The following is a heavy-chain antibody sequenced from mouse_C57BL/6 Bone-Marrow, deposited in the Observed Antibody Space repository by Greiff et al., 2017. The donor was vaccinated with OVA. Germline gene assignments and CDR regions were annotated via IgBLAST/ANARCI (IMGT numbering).Heavy chain of an antibody. CDR1: GYTFTDYY. V-gene: IGHV1-26*01. Sequence: EVQLQQSGPELVKPGASVKISCKASGYTFTDYYMNWVKQSHGKSLEWIGDINPNNGGTSYNQKFKGKATLTVDKSSSTAYMELRSLTSEDSAVYYCARERFIYYYGSSYLWDYFDYWGQGTTLTVSS. CDR2: INPNNGGT. D-gene: IGHD1-1*01. J-gene: IGHJ2*01. CDR3: ARERFIYYYGSSYLWDYFDY.